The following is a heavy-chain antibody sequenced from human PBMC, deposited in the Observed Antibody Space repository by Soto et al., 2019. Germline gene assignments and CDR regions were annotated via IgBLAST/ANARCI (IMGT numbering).Heavy chain of an antibody. Sequence: EVQLVESGGGLVKPGGSLRLSCAASGFTVSSYSMNWVRQAPGKGLEWVSSISLSSSYIYYADSVKGRFTISRDNAKNSRYLQMNRLRAEDTAVYYFARAISERSPTSWTILRFLEGPNDYWGQGTLVTVSS. CDR3: ARAISERSPTSWTILRFLEGPNDY. D-gene: IGHD3-3*01. V-gene: IGHV3-21*01. J-gene: IGHJ4*02. CDR2: ISLSSSYI. CDR1: GFTVSSYS.